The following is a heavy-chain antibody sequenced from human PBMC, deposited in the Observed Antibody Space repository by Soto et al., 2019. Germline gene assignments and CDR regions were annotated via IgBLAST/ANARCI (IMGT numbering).Heavy chain of an antibody. V-gene: IGHV4-31*02. CDR2: IYDSGSS. Sequence: TLSLTCTVSGASISSGDYFWSWIRQSPGKDLQWIGYIYDSGSSYYNPSLKSRVTISVDTSKNQFSLKLSSVTAADTAVYYCARGGAYDFWSGYPPDGYYYYGMDVWGQGTTVTVS. CDR3: ARGGAYDFWSGYPPDGYYYYGMDV. J-gene: IGHJ6*02. CDR1: GASISSGDYF. D-gene: IGHD3-3*01.